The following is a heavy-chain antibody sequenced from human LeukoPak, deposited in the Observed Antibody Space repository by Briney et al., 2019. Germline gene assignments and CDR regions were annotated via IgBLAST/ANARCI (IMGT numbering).Heavy chain of an antibody. D-gene: IGHD5-24*01. CDR2: IYYSGST. V-gene: IGHV4-59*01. J-gene: IGHJ4*02. Sequence: SETLSLTCTVSGGSISSYYWSWIRQPPGKGLEWIGYIYYSGSTNYNPSLKSRVTISVDTSKNQFSLKLSSVTAADTAVYYCARGDGYNAKTYSDYWGQGTLVTVSS. CDR1: GGSISSYY. CDR3: ARGDGYNAKTYSDY.